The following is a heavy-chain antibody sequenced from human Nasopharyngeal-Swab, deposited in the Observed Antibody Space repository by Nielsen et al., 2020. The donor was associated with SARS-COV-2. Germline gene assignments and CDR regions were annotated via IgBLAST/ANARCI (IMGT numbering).Heavy chain of an antibody. J-gene: IGHJ4*02. Sequence: GGSLRLSCAASGFTFSSYGMHWVRQAPGKGLEWVAVISYDGSNTYYADSVKGRFTISRDNSKNTLYLQMNSLRAEDTAVYYCAKEDASKQLAEDWGQGTLVTVSS. CDR2: ISYDGSNT. V-gene: IGHV3-30*18. CDR1: GFTFSSYG. D-gene: IGHD6-13*01. CDR3: AKEDASKQLAED.